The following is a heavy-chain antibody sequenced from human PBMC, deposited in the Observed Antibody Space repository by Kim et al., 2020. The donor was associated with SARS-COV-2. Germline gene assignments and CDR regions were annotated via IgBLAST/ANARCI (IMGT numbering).Heavy chain of an antibody. Sequence: SETLSLTCTVSGGSISSSSYYWGWIRQPPGKGLEWIGSMYYSGSTYYNPSLKSRVTISVDTSKNMFSLKLSSVTAADTAVYYCARGDTYYGSGTYGYWGQGTLVTVSS. J-gene: IGHJ4*02. CDR1: GGSISSSSYY. V-gene: IGHV4-39*07. CDR2: MYYSGST. D-gene: IGHD3-10*01. CDR3: ARGDTYYGSGTYGY.